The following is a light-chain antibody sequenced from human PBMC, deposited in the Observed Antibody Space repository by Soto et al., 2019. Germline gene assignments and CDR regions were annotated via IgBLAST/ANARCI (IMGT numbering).Light chain of an antibody. CDR2: GAS. CDR1: QSVSSSY. CDR3: QQRTNWPPWT. V-gene: IGKV3D-20*02. J-gene: IGKJ1*01. Sequence: EIVLTQSPGTLSLSPGERATLSCRASQSVSSSYLAWYQQKPGQAPRLLIYGASSRATGIPDRFSGSGSGTDFTLTISSLEPEDFAVYYCQQRTNWPPWTFGHGTKVEVK.